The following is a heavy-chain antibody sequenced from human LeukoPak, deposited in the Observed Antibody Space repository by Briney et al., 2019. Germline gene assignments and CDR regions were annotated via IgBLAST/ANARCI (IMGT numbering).Heavy chain of an antibody. D-gene: IGHD1-26*01. J-gene: IGHJ4*02. CDR2: ISTYNGDT. CDR3: ARGSYYDY. V-gene: IGHV1-18*01. CDR1: GYTFSDYG. Sequence: WASVKVSCKTSGYTFSDYGISWVRQAPGQGLEWMGWISTYNGDTNYAQNFQDRVTMTTDTSTGTGYMELRSLRSADTALYYCARGSYYDYWGQGTLSPSPQ.